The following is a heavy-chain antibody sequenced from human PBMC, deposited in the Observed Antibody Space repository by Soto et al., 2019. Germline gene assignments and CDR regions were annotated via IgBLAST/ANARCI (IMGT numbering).Heavy chain of an antibody. D-gene: IGHD3-9*01. CDR1: GGSISSSSYY. V-gene: IGHV4-39*01. Sequence: QLQLQESGPGLVKPSETLSLTCTVSGGSISSSSYYWGWFRQPPGKGLEGIGGIYYSGSTYYNPSLKSRVTISVDTSKNQFSLKLSSVTAADTAVYYCARLLLGLPIYYFDYWGQGTLVTVSS. CDR2: IYYSGST. CDR3: ARLLLGLPIYYFDY. J-gene: IGHJ4*02.